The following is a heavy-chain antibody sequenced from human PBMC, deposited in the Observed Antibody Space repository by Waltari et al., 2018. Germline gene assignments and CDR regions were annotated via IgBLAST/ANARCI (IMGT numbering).Heavy chain of an antibody. CDR1: GGSFSGYY. Sequence: QVQLQQWGAGLLKPSETLSLTCAVYGGSFSGYYWSWIRQPPGKGLEWIGEINHSGSTNYNPSFKSRVTISVDTSKNQFSRKLSSVTAADTAVYYCARGGFGNLAAAKHRGRTSYWYFDLWGRGTLVTVSS. CDR3: ARGGFGNLAAAKHRGRTSYWYFDL. V-gene: IGHV4-34*01. D-gene: IGHD6-13*01. CDR2: INHSGST. J-gene: IGHJ2*01.